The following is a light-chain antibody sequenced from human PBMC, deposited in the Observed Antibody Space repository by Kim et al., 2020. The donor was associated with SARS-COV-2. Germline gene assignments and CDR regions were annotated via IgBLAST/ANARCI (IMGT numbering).Light chain of an antibody. J-gene: IGKJ1*01. CDR1: QDISEY. V-gene: IGKV1-27*01. CDR3: QNYQSAPRT. Sequence: ATVGDRVTIACRASQDISEYVAWYQQKPGKAPKLLIYGASILMSGLPARFRGSGSGTDFTLTINNLQPEDVATYYCQNYQSAPRTFGQGTKVDIK. CDR2: GAS.